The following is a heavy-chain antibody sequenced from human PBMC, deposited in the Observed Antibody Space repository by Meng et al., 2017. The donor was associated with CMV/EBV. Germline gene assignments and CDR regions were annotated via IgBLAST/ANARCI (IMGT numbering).Heavy chain of an antibody. CDR3: AMLYSSSWYYFYY. CDR2: ISSSSSYI. V-gene: IGHV3-21*01. Sequence: GESLKISCAASGFTFSSYSMNWVRQAPGKGLEWVSSISSSSSYIYYADSVKGRFTISRDNAKNSLYLQMNSLRAEDTAVYYCAMLYSSSWYYFYYWGQGTLVTVSS. CDR1: GFTFSSYS. D-gene: IGHD6-13*01. J-gene: IGHJ4*02.